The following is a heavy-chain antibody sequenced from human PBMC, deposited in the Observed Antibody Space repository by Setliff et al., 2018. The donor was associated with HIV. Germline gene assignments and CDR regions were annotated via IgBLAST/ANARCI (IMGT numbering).Heavy chain of an antibody. Sequence: SVTVSCKASGNTLRNNVINWVRQAPGQGLEWVGSLIPALGEPLYAQSVQGRAAITADDSTHTAYLELVNLRSDDTATFYCGRGTLYGVSDYWGPGTLVTVSS. CDR2: LIPALGEP. V-gene: IGHV1-69*11. CDR3: GRGTLYGVSDY. D-gene: IGHD3-3*01. CDR1: GNTLRNNV. J-gene: IGHJ4*02.